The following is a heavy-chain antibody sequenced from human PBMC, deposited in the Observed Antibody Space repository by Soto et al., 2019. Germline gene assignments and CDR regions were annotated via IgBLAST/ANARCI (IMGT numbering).Heavy chain of an antibody. CDR2: IRYDGSNK. CDR3: AGDGDYDWAYYMDV. D-gene: IGHD3-16*01. V-gene: IGHV3-33*01. CDR1: GFTFSSYG. Sequence: QVQLVESGGDVVQPGRSLRLSCEASGFTFSSYGMHRLRQAPGKGLEWVAVIRYDGSNKYYADSVKGRFTISRDTSKNTLYLQMNSLRAEATAVYYCAGDGDYDWAYYMDVWGRGTTVTFSS. J-gene: IGHJ6*03.